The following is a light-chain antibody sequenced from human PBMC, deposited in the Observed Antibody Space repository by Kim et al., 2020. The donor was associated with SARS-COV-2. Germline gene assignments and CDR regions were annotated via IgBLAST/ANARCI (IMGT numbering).Light chain of an antibody. CDR3: SQATHLPRT. J-gene: IGKJ1*01. Sequence: DVVMTQTPLSLSVTPGQPASISCKSSQSLLYSDGKTYLSWYLQKPGQSPQLLIYEVSSRFSGVPDRFSGSGSGTEYTLQISRVEAEDAGVYYCSQATHLPRTFGQGTKVDIK. CDR1: QSLLYSDGKTY. CDR2: EVS. V-gene: IGKV2-29*02.